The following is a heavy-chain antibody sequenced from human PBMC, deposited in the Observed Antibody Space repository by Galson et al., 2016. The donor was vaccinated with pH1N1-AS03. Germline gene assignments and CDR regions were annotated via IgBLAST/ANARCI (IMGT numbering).Heavy chain of an antibody. CDR3: ARLWFYGPYYFDY. CDR1: GGSVSSGHYY. Sequence: SETLSLTCPVSGGSVSSGHYYWSWIRQPPGKGLEWIGYIYHSGSTNYNPSLKSRVTISVDTSKNQFSLKLSSVTAADTAIYYCARLWFYGPYYFDYWGQGTLVTVSS. D-gene: IGHD2/OR15-2a*01. CDR2: IYHSGST. J-gene: IGHJ4*02. V-gene: IGHV4-61*01.